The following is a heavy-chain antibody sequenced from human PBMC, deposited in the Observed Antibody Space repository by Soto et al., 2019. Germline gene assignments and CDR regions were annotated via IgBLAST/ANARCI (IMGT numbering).Heavy chain of an antibody. CDR3: AKDSPTSSSGWTFDY. CDR1: GFTFSSYG. J-gene: IGHJ4*02. D-gene: IGHD6-19*01. CDR2: ISYDGSDK. V-gene: IGHV3-30*18. Sequence: QVQLVESGGGVVQPGRSLRLSCAASGFTFSSYGMHWVRQAPGKGLEWVAVISYDGSDKHYADSVKGRITISRDNSKNTLYLQMNSLRGEDTAVYYCAKDSPTSSSGWTFDYWGQGTLVTVSS.